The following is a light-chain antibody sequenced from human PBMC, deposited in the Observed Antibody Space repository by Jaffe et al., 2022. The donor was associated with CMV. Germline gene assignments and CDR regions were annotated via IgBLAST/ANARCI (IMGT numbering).Light chain of an antibody. Sequence: EVVLTQSPGTLSLSPGERATLSCRASQSVSISVSWYQQKPGQVPRLLIYDTSNRATDIPARFSGSGSGTDFTLTISSLEPDDFAVYYCQQHLSRPVTFGGGTKVEIK. CDR2: DTS. CDR1: QSVSIS. V-gene: IGKV3-11*01. CDR3: QQHLSRPVT. J-gene: IGKJ4*01.